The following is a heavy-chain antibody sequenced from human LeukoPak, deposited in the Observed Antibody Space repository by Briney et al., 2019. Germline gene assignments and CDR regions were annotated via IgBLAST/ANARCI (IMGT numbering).Heavy chain of an antibody. CDR1: GFTFSSYS. D-gene: IGHD3-22*01. CDR2: ISSSSSYI. CDR3: ARYYYDSSVYYSFDY. V-gene: IGHV3-21*01. Sequence: PGGSLRLSCAASGFTFSSYSMNWVRQAPGKGLEWVSSISSSSSYIYYADSVKGRFTISRDNAKNSLYLQMNSLRAEDTAVYYCARYYYDSSVYYSFDYWGQGTLVTVSS. J-gene: IGHJ4*02.